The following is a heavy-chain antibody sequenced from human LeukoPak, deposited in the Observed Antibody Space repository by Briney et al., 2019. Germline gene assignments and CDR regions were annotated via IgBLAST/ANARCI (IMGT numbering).Heavy chain of an antibody. CDR1: GGSFSGYY. Sequence: SETLSLTCAVYGGSFSGYYWSWIRQPPGKGLEWIGEINHSGSTNYNPSLKSRVTISVDTSKNQFSLKLSSVTAADTAVYYRARGTPPIRLVVPAAKANGGWFDPWGQGTLVTVSS. CDR3: ARGTPPIRLVVPAAKANGGWFDP. CDR2: INHSGST. D-gene: IGHD2-2*01. J-gene: IGHJ5*02. V-gene: IGHV4-34*01.